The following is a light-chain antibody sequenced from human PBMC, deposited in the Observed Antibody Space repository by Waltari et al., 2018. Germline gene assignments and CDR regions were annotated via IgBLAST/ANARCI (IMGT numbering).Light chain of an antibody. CDR1: SGSIVSND. J-gene: IGLJ2*01. CDR3: QSYDSRNLV. CDR2: ENN. Sequence: YTLTQPPSLSESPGRTVIIPCTRSSGSIVSNDVPWFQQRPGSAPTIVIYENNLKPSGVPDRFSASIDRSSNSASLTISGLKTEDEADYYCQSYDSRNLVFGGGTKVTVL. V-gene: IGLV6-57*03.